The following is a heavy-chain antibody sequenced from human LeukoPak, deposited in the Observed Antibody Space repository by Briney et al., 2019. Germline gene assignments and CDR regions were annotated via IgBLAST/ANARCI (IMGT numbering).Heavy chain of an antibody. CDR1: GGSNRSYY. V-gene: IGHV4-59*01. CDR3: ARESFYGSEGYYYYGMDV. J-gene: IGHJ6*02. CDR2: IYYSGST. D-gene: IGHD3-10*01. Sequence: KPSETLSLTCTVSGGSNRSYYWSWIRQPPGKGLEWIGYIYYSGSTNYNPSLKSRVTISVDTSKNQFSLKLSSVTAADTAVYYCARESFYGSEGYYYYGMDVWGQGTTVTVSS.